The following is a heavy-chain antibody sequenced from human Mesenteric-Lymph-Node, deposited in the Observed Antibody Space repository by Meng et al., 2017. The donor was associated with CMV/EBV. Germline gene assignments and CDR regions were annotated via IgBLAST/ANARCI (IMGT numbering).Heavy chain of an antibody. CDR1: CGSISSGGSY. CDR2: IFYGGST. CDR3: ARVGDSALVYFDY. D-gene: IGHD5-18*01. Sequence: SCGSISSGGSYWSLFRQYPGKGLGWIGYIFYGGSTYYTPSLKSRVTISVDTSKNQFSLNLSSVTAADTAVYYCARVGDSALVYFDYWGQGTLVTVSS. V-gene: IGHV4-31*02. J-gene: IGHJ4*02.